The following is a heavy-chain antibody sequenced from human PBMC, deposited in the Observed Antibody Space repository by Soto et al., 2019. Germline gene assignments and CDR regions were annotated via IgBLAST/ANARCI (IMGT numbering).Heavy chain of an antibody. D-gene: IGHD4-17*01. Sequence: QITLKESGPTLVKPTQTLTLTCTFSGFSLNTSGVGVGWIRQPPGKALEWLALIYWDDDKRYSPSLKTRLTITKDPSKNQVVLTMTNMDPVDTGTYYGAHRPYGDYPIDYWGQGTLVTVSS. CDR1: GFSLNTSGVG. J-gene: IGHJ4*02. CDR2: IYWDDDK. CDR3: AHRPYGDYPIDY. V-gene: IGHV2-5*02.